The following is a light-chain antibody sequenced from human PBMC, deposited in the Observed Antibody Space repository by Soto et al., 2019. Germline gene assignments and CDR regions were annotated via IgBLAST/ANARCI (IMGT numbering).Light chain of an antibody. Sequence: QSALTQPPSASGSPGQSVTISCTGTSDDVGGYNYVSWYQQYPGKAPKLMIYEVNKRPSGVPDRFSGSKSGNTASLTVSGLQAEEVADYYCSSHAGSNPVVFGGGTKLTVL. V-gene: IGLV2-8*01. CDR3: SSHAGSNPVV. J-gene: IGLJ2*01. CDR2: EVN. CDR1: SDDVGGYNY.